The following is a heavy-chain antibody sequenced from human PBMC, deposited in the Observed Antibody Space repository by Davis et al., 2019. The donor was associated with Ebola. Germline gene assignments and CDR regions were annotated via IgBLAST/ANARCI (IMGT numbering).Heavy chain of an antibody. Sequence: GESLKISCAASGFTFSSYEMNWVRQAPGKGLEWVSYISSSGSTIYYADSVKGRFTISRDNAKNSLYLQMNSLRAEDTAVYYCASHRDLVVYAIDYYYGMDVWGQGTTVTVSS. CDR3: ASHRDLVVYAIDYYYGMDV. D-gene: IGHD2-8*02. V-gene: IGHV3-48*03. CDR1: GFTFSSYE. J-gene: IGHJ6*02. CDR2: ISSSGSTI.